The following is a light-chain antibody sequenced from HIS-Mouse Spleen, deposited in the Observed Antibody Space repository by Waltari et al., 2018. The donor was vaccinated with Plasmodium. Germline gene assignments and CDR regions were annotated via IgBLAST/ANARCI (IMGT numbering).Light chain of an antibody. V-gene: IGLV2-11*01. Sequence: QSALTQPRSVSGSPGQSVTISCTGTSSDVGGYNYVSWYQQHPGKAPKLSIYDVSKRPSGVPDRFSGSKSGKTASLTISGLQAEDEADYYCCSYAGSYTWVFGGGTKLTVL. CDR3: CSYAGSYTWV. J-gene: IGLJ3*02. CDR1: SSDVGGYNY. CDR2: DVS.